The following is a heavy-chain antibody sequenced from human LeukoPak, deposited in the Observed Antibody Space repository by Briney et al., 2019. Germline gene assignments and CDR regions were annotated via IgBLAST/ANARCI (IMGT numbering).Heavy chain of an antibody. CDR3: ARVLPSVGATIPEYYYYYYGMDV. D-gene: IGHD1-26*01. CDR2: INHSGST. J-gene: IGHJ6*02. Sequence: SETLSLTCAVYGGSLSGYYWSWIRQPPGKGLEWIGEINHSGSTNYNPSLKSRVTISVDTSKNQFSLKLSSVTAADTAVYYCARVLPSVGATIPEYYYYYYGMDVWGQGTTVTVSS. V-gene: IGHV4-34*01. CDR1: GGSLSGYY.